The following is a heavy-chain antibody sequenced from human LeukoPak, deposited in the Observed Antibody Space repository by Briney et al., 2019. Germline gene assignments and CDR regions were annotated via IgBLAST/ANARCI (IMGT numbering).Heavy chain of an antibody. D-gene: IGHD3-10*01. CDR1: EFTVCYKA. CDR3: EKDEFSTTMVIPAARLGPDV. CDR2: ISGGGIDQ. V-gene: IGHV3-23*01. Sequence: GVYLSLSCAASEFTVCYKAMMWLRQAPGQGLEWGINISGGGIDQYYKYSVKGRFTISRENAKKTIYLQMTSLRAEVTALKFCEKDEFSTTMVIPAARLGPDVWGQGTTVTVSS. J-gene: IGHJ6*02.